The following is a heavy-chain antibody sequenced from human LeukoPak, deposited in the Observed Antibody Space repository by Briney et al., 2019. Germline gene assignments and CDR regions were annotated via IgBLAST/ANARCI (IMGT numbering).Heavy chain of an antibody. CDR3: ARHTVWVGYD. V-gene: IGHV4-39*01. D-gene: IGHD5-12*01. J-gene: IGHJ4*02. CDR2: IYYSGST. CDR1: GDSISSSSSN. Sequence: SETLSLTCTVSGDSISSSSSNWGWIRQPPGKGLEWIGSIYYSGSTYYNPSLKSRVTISVDTSKSQFSLKLNSVTAADTAVYYCARHTVWVGYDWGQGTLVTVSS.